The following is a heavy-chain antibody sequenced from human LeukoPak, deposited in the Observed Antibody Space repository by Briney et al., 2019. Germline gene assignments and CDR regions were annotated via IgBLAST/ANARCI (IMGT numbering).Heavy chain of an antibody. CDR1: GFTFSSYG. CDR2: IWYDGSNK. CDR3: ARDDGDGGAFDI. V-gene: IGHV3-33*01. D-gene: IGHD3-10*01. J-gene: IGHJ3*02. Sequence: GGSLRLSCAASGFTFSSYGMHWVRQAPGKGLEWVAVIWYDGSNKYYADSVKGRFTISRDNSKNTLYLQMSSLRAEDTAVYYCARDDGDGGAFDIWGQGTMVTVSS.